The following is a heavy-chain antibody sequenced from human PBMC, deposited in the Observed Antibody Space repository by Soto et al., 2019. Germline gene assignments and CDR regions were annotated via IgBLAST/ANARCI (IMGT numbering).Heavy chain of an antibody. CDR3: ARDTSRGEYDY. V-gene: IGHV1-18*01. J-gene: IGHJ4*02. D-gene: IGHD3-10*01. CDR1: GYTFTSYG. CDR2: INVYNGNT. Sequence: QVQLVQSGAEVKKPGASVKVSCKASGYTFTSYGISWVRQAPGQGLEWMGWINVYNGNTNYAQKRQGRVTMTTDTSTSTAYLELRSLRSDDTAVYLCARDTSRGEYDYWGQGTLVTVSS.